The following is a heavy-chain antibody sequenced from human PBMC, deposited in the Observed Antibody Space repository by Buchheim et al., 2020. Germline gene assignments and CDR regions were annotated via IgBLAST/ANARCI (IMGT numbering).Heavy chain of an antibody. V-gene: IGHV3-30*04. D-gene: IGHD3-3*01. J-gene: IGHJ6*02. CDR2: ISYDGSNK. CDR3: AKDQGYYDFWSGYYPDYYYGMDV. Sequence: QVQLVESGGGVVQPGRSLRLSCAASGFAFSSYAMHWVRQAPGKGLEWVTVISYDGSNKYYADSVKGRFTISRDNSKNTLYLQMNSLRAEDTAVYYCAKDQGYYDFWSGYYPDYYYGMDVWGQGTT. CDR1: GFAFSSYA.